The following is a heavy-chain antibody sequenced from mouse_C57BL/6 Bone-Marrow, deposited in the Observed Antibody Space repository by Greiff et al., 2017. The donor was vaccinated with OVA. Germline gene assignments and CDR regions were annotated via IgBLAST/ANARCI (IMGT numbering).Heavy chain of an antibody. Sequence: VKLMESGPELVKPGASVKISCKASGYAFSSSWMNWVKQRPGKGLEWIGRIYPGDGDTNYNGKFKGKATLTADKSSSTAYMQLSSLTSEDSAVYFCASEGEVYAMDYWGQGTSVTVSS. V-gene: IGHV1-82*01. CDR2: IYPGDGDT. J-gene: IGHJ4*01. CDR3: ASEGEVYAMDY. CDR1: GYAFSSSW.